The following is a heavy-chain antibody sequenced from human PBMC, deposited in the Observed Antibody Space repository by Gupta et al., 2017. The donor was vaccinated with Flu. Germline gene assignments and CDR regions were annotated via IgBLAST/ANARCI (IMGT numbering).Heavy chain of an antibody. CDR3: ASRVWWSGDLGY. J-gene: IGHJ4*02. CDR1: GGSFSGYY. Sequence: QVQLQQWGAGLLKPSETLSLTCAVYGGSFSGYYWSWIRQPPGKGLEWIGEINHSGSTNDNPSLKSRVTISVDTSKNQFSLKLRSVTAADTAVYYCASRVWWSGDLGYGGQGTLVTVSS. CDR2: INHSGST. V-gene: IGHV4-34*01. D-gene: IGHD2-21*01.